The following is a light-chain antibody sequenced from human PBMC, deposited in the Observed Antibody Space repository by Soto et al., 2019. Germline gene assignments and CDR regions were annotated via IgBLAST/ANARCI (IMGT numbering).Light chain of an antibody. CDR1: SSDVGGYNY. J-gene: IGLJ1*01. CDR3: SSYTSSNTYV. V-gene: IGLV2-14*03. CDR2: DVS. Sequence: QSALTQPASVSGSPGQAIAISCTGTSSDVGGYNYVSWYQHHPGKVPQIMIYDVSSRPSGVSARFSGSKSGNTASLTISGLQAEDEADYYRSSYTSSNTYVFGTGTKVT.